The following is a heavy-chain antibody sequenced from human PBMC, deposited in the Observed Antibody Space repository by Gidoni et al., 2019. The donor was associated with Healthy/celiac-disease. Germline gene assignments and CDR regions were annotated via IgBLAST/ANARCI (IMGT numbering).Heavy chain of an antibody. CDR2: IDPGNSDT. V-gene: IGHV5-51*03. J-gene: IGHJ4*02. D-gene: IGHD3-3*01. Sequence: EVQLVQSGAEVKKPGESLKISCKGSGYSFTSYWIGWLRQMPGKGLEWMGIIDPGNSDTRYSPSFQGQVTISADKSISTAYLQWGSLKASDTAMYYCARLPQIFGVDGVRYFDYWGQGTLVTVSS. CDR3: ARLPQIFGVDGVRYFDY. CDR1: GYSFTSYW.